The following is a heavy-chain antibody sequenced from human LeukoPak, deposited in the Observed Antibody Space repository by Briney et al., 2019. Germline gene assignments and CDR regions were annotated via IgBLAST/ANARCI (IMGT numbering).Heavy chain of an antibody. CDR3: ARDLASFHYFDY. CDR1: GYTFTGYY. V-gene: IGHV1-2*02. D-gene: IGHD2-2*01. CDR2: TNPNSGGT. J-gene: IGHJ4*02. Sequence: ASAEVSCKASGYTFTGYYMHWVRQAPGQGLEWMGWTNPNSGGTNYAQKFQGRVTMTRDTSISTAYMELSRLRSDDTAVYYCARDLASFHYFDYWGQGTLVTVSS.